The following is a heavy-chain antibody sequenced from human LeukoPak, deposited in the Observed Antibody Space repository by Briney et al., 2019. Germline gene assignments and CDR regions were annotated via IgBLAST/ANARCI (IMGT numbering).Heavy chain of an antibody. D-gene: IGHD3-22*01. V-gene: IGHV3-21*01. Sequence: GGSLRLSCAASGFSFGSYTMLWVRQPPGKGLEWVSSIDSSSTYIYYAESVKGRFTISRDNAKNTLYLQVNSLGAEGTAVYYCARRKDDSSGPDDYWGQGTLVTVSS. J-gene: IGHJ4*02. CDR3: ARRKDDSSGPDDY. CDR1: GFSFGSYT. CDR2: IDSSSTYI.